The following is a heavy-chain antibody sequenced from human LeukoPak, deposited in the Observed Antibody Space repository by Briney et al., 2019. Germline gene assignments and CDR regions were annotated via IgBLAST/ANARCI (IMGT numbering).Heavy chain of an antibody. V-gene: IGHV3-30*03. CDR1: GFTFSSYG. CDR2: ISNDGSNK. J-gene: IGHJ5*02. D-gene: IGHD5-24*01. CDR3: TRSDGDMAA. Sequence: GGSLRLSCAASGFTFSSYGMHWVRQAPGRGLEWVADISNDGSNKLYTDSVKGRFTISRDNSKNTMYLQMNSLRAEDTAVYYCTRSDGDMAAWGQGTLVTVSS.